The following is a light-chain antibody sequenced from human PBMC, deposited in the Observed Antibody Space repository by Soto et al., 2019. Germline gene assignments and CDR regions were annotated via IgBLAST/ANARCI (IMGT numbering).Light chain of an antibody. CDR1: SSNVGGYKY. CDR3: CSYAGNYIYV. CDR2: DVT. V-gene: IGLV2-11*01. J-gene: IGLJ1*01. Sequence: QSAPTQPRSVSGSPGQSVTISCTGTSSNVGGYKYVSWYQQHPGKAPKVMIYDVTKRPAGVPDRFSGSKSGNSASLTISGLQAEDEADYYCCSYAGNYIYVFGTGTKLTVL.